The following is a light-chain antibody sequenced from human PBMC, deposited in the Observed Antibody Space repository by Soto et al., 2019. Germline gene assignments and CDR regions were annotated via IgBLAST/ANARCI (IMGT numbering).Light chain of an antibody. J-gene: IGKJ4*01. V-gene: IGKV4-1*01. Sequence: DIVMTQSPDSLAVSLGERATINCRSSQSVFSSSNYQNYLAWYQQKPGQPPKLLIYWASTRESGVPDRFSGSGSGTDFTLTISSLQAEDVAVYYCQHYYTPPLTFGGGTKVEIK. CDR1: QSVFSSSNYQNY. CDR3: QHYYTPPLT. CDR2: WAS.